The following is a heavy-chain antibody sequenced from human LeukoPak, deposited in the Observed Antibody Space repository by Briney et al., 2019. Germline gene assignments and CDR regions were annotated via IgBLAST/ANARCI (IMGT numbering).Heavy chain of an antibody. V-gene: IGHV4-34*01. Sequence: KTSETLSLTCAVYGGSFSGYYWSWIRQPPGKGLEWIGEINHSGSTNYNPSLKSRVTISVDTSKNQFSLKLSSVTAADTAVYYCARGRITGTTDYWGQGTLVTVSS. D-gene: IGHD1-20*01. J-gene: IGHJ4*02. CDR3: ARGRITGTTDY. CDR2: INHSGST. CDR1: GGSFSGYY.